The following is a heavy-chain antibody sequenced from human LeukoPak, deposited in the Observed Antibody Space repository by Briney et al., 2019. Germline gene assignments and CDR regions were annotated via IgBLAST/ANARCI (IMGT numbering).Heavy chain of an antibody. V-gene: IGHV1-8*03. D-gene: IGHD2-8*01. CDR2: MNPNSGNT. Sequence: ASVKVSCKASGCTFTGYDINWVRQATGQGLEWMGWMNPNSGNTGYAQKFQGRVTITRNTPIRTAYMALSSLRSEDTAVYYCARGPGVLMVYASSLDYYMDGWGKGTTVTVSS. CDR1: GCTFTGYD. J-gene: IGHJ6*03. CDR3: ARGPGVLMVYASSLDYYMDG.